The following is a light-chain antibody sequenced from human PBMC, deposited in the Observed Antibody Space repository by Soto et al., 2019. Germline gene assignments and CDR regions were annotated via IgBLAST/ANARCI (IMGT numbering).Light chain of an antibody. CDR1: SSDVGGYNY. CDR3: SSYTSSSTPL. CDR2: DVS. Sequence: QSALTQPASVSGSPGQSITISCTGTSSDVGGYNYVSWYQQHPGKAPKLMIYDVSNRPSGVSNRFSGSKSGNTASPTISGLHAEDEAAYYCSSYTSSSTPLFGGGTKVTVL. J-gene: IGLJ2*01. V-gene: IGLV2-14*01.